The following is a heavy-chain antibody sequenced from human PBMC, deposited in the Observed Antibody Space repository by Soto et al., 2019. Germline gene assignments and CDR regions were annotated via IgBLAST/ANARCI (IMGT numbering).Heavy chain of an antibody. CDR1: GFTFSSYT. CDR3: ARILIIGKTRGCYFDY. V-gene: IGHV3-21*01. D-gene: IGHD1-20*01. J-gene: IGHJ4*02. Sequence: GGSLRLSCAASGFTFSSYTMNWVRQAPGKGLEWVSSISSSSSYIYYADSVKGRFTISRDNAKNSLYLQMNGLRAEDTAVYYCARILIIGKTRGCYFDYWGQGTLFTVSS. CDR2: ISSSSSYI.